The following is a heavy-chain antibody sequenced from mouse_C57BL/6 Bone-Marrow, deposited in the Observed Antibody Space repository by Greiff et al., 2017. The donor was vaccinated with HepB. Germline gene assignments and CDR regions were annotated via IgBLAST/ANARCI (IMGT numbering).Heavy chain of an antibody. Sequence: VQLQQSGAELVKPGASVKMSCKASGYTFTTYPIEWMKQNHGKSLQWIGNFHPYNDDTKYNEKFKGKDTLTVEKSSSTVYLELIRLSSDDSAVYYCARVIFDGYFAWFAYWGQGTLVTVSA. V-gene: IGHV1-47*01. D-gene: IGHD2-3*01. CDR3: ARVIFDGYFAWFAY. CDR2: FHPYNDDT. J-gene: IGHJ3*01. CDR1: GYTFTTYP.